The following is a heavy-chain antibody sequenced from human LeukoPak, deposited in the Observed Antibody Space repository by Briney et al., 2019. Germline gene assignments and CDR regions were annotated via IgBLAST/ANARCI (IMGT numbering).Heavy chain of an antibody. CDR3: VELGITMIGGV. V-gene: IGHV3-48*04. Sequence: PGGSLRLSCAASGFTFSSYSMNWVRQAPGKGLEWVSYISSSGSTIYYADSVKGRFTISRDNAKNSLYLQMNSLRAEDTAVYYCVELGITMIGGVWGKGTTVTISS. J-gene: IGHJ6*04. CDR2: ISSSGSTI. D-gene: IGHD3-10*02. CDR1: GFTFSSYS.